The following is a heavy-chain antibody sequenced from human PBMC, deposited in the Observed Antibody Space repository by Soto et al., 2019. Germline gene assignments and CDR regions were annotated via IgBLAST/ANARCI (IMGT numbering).Heavy chain of an antibody. Sequence: QVQLVQSGDEVKNPGASVKVSCKPSGYTFTDYHIHWVRQAPGQGLDFMGWINANNGGAGSAQQFQGRLTVTRDTFISTVYMEWSNQRSDDTAVYLCARERGSDSLVRKNNRFDPCCPGTRVTVSS. D-gene: IGHD6-13*01. V-gene: IGHV1-2*02. CDR1: GYTFTDYH. J-gene: IGHJ5*02. CDR2: INANNGGA. CDR3: ARERGSDSLVRKNNRFDP.